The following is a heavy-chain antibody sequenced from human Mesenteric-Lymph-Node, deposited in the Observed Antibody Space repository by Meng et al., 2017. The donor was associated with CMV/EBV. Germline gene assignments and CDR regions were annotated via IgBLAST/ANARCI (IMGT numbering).Heavy chain of an antibody. V-gene: IGHV1-18*04. CDR3: ARDRAIQTDIDY. Sequence: SCKASGYTFTSYGINWVRQAPGQGLEWMGWISAYTGNTNYAQKLQDRVTMTTDTSTSTAYMELRSLRSDDTAVYYCARDRAIQTDIDYWGQGTLVTVSS. CDR1: GYTFTSYG. CDR2: ISAYTGNT. J-gene: IGHJ4*02. D-gene: IGHD2-2*01.